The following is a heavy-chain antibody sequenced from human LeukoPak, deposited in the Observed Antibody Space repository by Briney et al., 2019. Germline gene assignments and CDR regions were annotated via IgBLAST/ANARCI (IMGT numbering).Heavy chain of an antibody. V-gene: IGHV4-59*01. J-gene: IGHJ6*02. CDR2: IYYSGST. CDR3: ARDRSRVAGPYRPYYYYGMDV. D-gene: IGHD6-19*01. Sequence: SETLSLTCTVSGGSISSYYWSWIRQPPGKGLEWIGYIYYSGSTNYNPSLKSRDTISVDTSKNQFSLKLSSVTAADTAVYYCARDRSRVAGPYRPYYYYGMDVWGQGTTVTVSS. CDR1: GGSISSYY.